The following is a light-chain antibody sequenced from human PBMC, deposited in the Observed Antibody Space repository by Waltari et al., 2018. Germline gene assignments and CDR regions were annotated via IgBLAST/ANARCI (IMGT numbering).Light chain of an antibody. CDR2: LGS. Sequence: DIVMTQSPLSLAVTPGEPASIPCRSSQSLLHRNGYNYLDWYLQKPGQSPQLLIYLGSSRASGVPDRFSGSGSGTDFTLKISRVEAEDVGVYYCQQYYSTPKAFGQGTKVEIK. CDR3: QQYYSTPKA. J-gene: IGKJ1*01. V-gene: IGKV2-28*01. CDR1: QSLLHRNGYNY.